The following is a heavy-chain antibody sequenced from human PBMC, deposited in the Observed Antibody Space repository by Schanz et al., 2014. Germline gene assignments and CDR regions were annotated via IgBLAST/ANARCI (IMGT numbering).Heavy chain of an antibody. CDR3: ARDRGYDFSFDP. D-gene: IGHD3-3*01. CDR1: GGSISSFY. J-gene: IGHJ5*02. V-gene: IGHV4-4*07. CDR2: IYTSGST. Sequence: QVQLQESGPGLVKSSETLSLTCTVSGGSISSFYWGWIRQPAGKGLEWIGRIYTSGSTNYNPSLKSRFPMSLDTSKNQFPLKRSSVTAADTAVYYCARDRGYDFSFDPWGQGTLVTVSS.